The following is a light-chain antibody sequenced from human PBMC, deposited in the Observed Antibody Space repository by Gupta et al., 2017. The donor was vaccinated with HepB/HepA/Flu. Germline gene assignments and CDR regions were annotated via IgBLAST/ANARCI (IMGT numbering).Light chain of an antibody. J-gene: IGKJ4*01. CDR2: DAS. CDR3: LQRSNWPHT. V-gene: IGKV3-11*01. Sequence: EIVLTQSPATLSLSPGERATLSCRASQSVSSYLAWYQQKPGQAPRLLIYDASNRATGSPARFSGSGSGTDFTLTSSSLEPEDFAVYYGLQRSNWPHTFGGGTKVEIK. CDR1: QSVSSY.